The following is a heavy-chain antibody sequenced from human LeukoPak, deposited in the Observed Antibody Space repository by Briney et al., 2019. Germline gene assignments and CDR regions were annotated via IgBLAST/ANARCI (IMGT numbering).Heavy chain of an antibody. CDR1: GGTFSSYA. V-gene: IGHV1-69*05. D-gene: IGHD3-9*01. CDR3: ARSADYDILTGYYSGDY. CDR2: IIPIFGTA. Sequence: VASVTVSCKASGGTFSSYAISWVRQAPGKGVEGMGGIIPIFGTAKYAKKFQGRVTITTEESKRTAYMELSSLRSGDTAVYYCARSADYDILTGYYSGDYWGQGTLVTVSS. J-gene: IGHJ4*02.